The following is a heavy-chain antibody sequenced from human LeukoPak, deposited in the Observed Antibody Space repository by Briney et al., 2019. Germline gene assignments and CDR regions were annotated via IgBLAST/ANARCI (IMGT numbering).Heavy chain of an antibody. J-gene: IGHJ2*01. CDR3: AATNPRPNGYSYGYRDQYFDL. Sequence: GASVKVSCKASGYTFTSYGISGVPQAPGQGLEWMGWISAYNGNTNYAQKLQGRVAMTTDTSTSTAYIEQRRARSDDTAVYYGAATNPRPNGYSYGYRDQYFDLWGRGTLVTVSS. V-gene: IGHV1-18*01. CDR1: GYTFTSYG. CDR2: ISAYNGNT. D-gene: IGHD5-18*01.